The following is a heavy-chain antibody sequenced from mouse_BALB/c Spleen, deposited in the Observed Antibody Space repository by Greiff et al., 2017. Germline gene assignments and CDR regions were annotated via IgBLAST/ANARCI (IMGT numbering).Heavy chain of an antibody. D-gene: IGHD1-1*01. V-gene: IGHV1-14*01. CDR3: ARGITTLVDPFGY. CDR2: INPYNDGT. CDR1: GYTFTSYV. Sequence: VQLQQSGPELVKPGASVKMSCKASGYTFTSYVMHWVKQKPGQGLEWIGYINPYNDGTKYNEKFKGKATLTSDKSSSTSYMELSSLTSEDSAVYYCARGITTLVDPFGYWGQGTTLTVSS. J-gene: IGHJ2*01.